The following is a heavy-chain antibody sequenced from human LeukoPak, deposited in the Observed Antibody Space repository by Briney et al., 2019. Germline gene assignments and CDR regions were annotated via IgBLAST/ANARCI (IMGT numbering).Heavy chain of an antibody. D-gene: IGHD3-10*01. V-gene: IGHV3-7*04. CDR2: IKQDGSEK. CDR3: GGGGWFFDY. Sequence: PGGSLRLSCAASGFTLSDHWMTWVRQAPGKGLEWVAYIKQDGSEKYYVDSVKGRFTISRDNSKNSLYLQMNSLRAEDTAVYYWGGGGWFFDYWGRGPLVTVPS. J-gene: IGHJ4*02. CDR1: GFTLSDHW.